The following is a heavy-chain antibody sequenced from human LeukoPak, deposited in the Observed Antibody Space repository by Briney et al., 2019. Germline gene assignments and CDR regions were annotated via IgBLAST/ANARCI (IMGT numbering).Heavy chain of an antibody. D-gene: IGHD5-18*01. J-gene: IGHJ6*03. Sequence: ASVKVSCKASGGTFSSYAISWVRQAPGQGLEWMGGIIPIFGTANYAQKFQGRVTITTDKSTSTAYMELSSLRSEDTAVYYCARGGTAMVTLDRYYYYYMDVWGKGTTVTVSS. CDR2: IIPIFGTA. CDR3: ARGGTAMVTLDRYYYYYMDV. V-gene: IGHV1-69*05. CDR1: GGTFSSYA.